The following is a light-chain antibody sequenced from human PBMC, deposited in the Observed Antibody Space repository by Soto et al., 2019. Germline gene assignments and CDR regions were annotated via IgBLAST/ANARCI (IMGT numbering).Light chain of an antibody. CDR1: SGHSSYI. J-gene: IGLJ3*02. V-gene: IGLV4-60*02. CDR2: LEGSGSY. CDR3: ETWESNTHTV. Sequence: QPVLTQSSSASASLGSSVKLTCTLSSGHSSYIIAWHQQQPGKAPRYLMKLEGSGSYNKGSGVPDRFSGSSSGADRYLTISNLQFEYEADYYCETWESNTHTVFGGGTKVTVL.